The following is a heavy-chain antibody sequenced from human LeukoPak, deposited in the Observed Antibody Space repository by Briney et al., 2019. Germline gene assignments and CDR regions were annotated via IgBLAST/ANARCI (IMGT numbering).Heavy chain of an antibody. CDR3: ARTTEDCSSTSCYQYWFDP. CDR2: INHSGST. CDR1: GGSFSGYY. Sequence: SETLSLTCAVYGGSFSGYYWSWIRQPPGKGLEWIGEINHSGSTNYNPSLKSRVTISVDTSKNQFSLKVRSVIAADTAVYYCARTTEDCSSTSCYQYWFDPWGQGTLVTVSS. D-gene: IGHD2-2*01. V-gene: IGHV4-34*01. J-gene: IGHJ5*02.